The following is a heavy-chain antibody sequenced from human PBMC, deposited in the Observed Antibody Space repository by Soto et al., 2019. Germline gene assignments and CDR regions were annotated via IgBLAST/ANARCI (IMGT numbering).Heavy chain of an antibody. V-gene: IGHV3-9*01. CDR2: ISWDSSII. D-gene: IGHD3-16*01. Sequence: EMQLVESGGDLVQPGGSLRLSCAASGFTFGDHAMHWVRQVPGRGLEWVLGISWDSSIIDSGDSVKGRFTISRDNANNSLDLLMNSLRPEDTSLYCCAKDNGRVWGGPRWGFSAYYGMGVCGQGTTVIVS. CDR3: AKDNGRVWGGPRWGFSAYYGMGV. J-gene: IGHJ6*02. CDR1: GFTFGDHA.